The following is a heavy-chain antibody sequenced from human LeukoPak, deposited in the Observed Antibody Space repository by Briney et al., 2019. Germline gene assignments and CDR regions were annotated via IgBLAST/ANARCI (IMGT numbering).Heavy chain of an antibody. D-gene: IGHD2-2*02. CDR3: ARGPSGLYRLDY. CDR2: LFPILGLA. CDR1: GGTFTSYT. Sequence: GASVKVSCKASGGTFTSYTISWVRQAPGQGLEWMGRLFPILGLAHYAHKFQGRFTIPADKSTSTAYMELSSLRSEDTAVYYCARGPSGLYRLDYWGQGTLATVSS. J-gene: IGHJ4*02. V-gene: IGHV1-69*02.